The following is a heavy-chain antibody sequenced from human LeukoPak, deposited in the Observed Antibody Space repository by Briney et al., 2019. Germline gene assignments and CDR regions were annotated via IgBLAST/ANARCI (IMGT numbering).Heavy chain of an antibody. Sequence: GGSLRLSCAASGFTFSSYAMSWVRQAPGKGLEWVSAISGSGDNTYYADSVKGRFTISRDNGKNSLYLQMNSLRAEDTAVYYCARDSGWWRFDFWGQGTLVTVSS. J-gene: IGHJ4*02. D-gene: IGHD6-13*01. CDR2: ISGSGDNT. CDR1: GFTFSSYA. V-gene: IGHV3-23*01. CDR3: ARDSGWWRFDF.